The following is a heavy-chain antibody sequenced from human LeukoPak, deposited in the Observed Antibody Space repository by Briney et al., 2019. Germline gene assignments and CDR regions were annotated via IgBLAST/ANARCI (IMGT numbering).Heavy chain of an antibody. CDR3: AKGQGLRYLDY. V-gene: IGHV3-23*01. D-gene: IGHD4-17*01. J-gene: IGHJ4*02. Sequence: GGSLRLSCAASGFTFSSYAMNWVRQAPGKGLEWVSAIGVSGGNTYYADSVKGRFTISRDNSKNTLFLQMNSLRAEDTAVYYCAKGQGLRYLDYWGQGTLVTVSP. CDR1: GFTFSSYA. CDR2: IGVSGGNT.